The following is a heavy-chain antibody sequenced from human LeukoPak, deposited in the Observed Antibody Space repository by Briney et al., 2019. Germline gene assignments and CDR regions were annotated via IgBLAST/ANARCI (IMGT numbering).Heavy chain of an antibody. Sequence: GESLKISCQVSGYSFTSYWIAWVRQMPGKGLEWMGIIYPGDSNSAYSPSFQGQVTMSVDKSMNTAYLKWTSLKASDTAMYYCARRNIEVAGNSFDYWGQGTLVTVSS. V-gene: IGHV5-51*01. CDR2: IYPGDSNS. D-gene: IGHD6-19*01. CDR1: GYSFTSYW. CDR3: ARRNIEVAGNSFDY. J-gene: IGHJ4*02.